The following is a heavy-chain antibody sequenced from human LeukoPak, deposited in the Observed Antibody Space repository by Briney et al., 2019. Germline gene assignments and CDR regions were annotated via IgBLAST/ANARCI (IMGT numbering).Heavy chain of an antibody. V-gene: IGHV4-61*02. CDR3: ASSTMVVTPLSDHIDY. CDR2: INTSGST. Sequence: PSETLSLTCTVSGGSISSGSYYWSWIRQPAGKGLEWIGRINTSGSTNYNPSLKSRVTISVDTSKNQFSLKLSSVTAADTAVYYCASSTMVVTPLSDHIDYWGQGTLVTVSS. J-gene: IGHJ4*02. D-gene: IGHD4-23*01. CDR1: GGSISSGSYY.